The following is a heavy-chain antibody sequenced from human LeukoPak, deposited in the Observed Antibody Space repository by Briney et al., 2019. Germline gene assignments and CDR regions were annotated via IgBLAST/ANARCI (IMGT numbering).Heavy chain of an antibody. CDR2: IRSSSSYI. Sequence: PGGPLSLSCAASGLPFSSYSMNWVRQAPGKGLEWVSSIRSSSSYIYYADSVKGRFTISRDNAKNSLYLQMNSLRAEDTAVYYCARDRVAVAGTFDYWGQGTLVTVSS. D-gene: IGHD6-19*01. J-gene: IGHJ4*02. CDR1: GLPFSSYS. CDR3: ARDRVAVAGTFDY. V-gene: IGHV3-21*01.